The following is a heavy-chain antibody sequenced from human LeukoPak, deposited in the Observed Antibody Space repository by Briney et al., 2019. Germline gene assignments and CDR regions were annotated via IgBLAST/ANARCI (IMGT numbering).Heavy chain of an antibody. J-gene: IGHJ4*02. V-gene: IGHV3-30*03. CDR2: ISYDGNKK. D-gene: IGHD6-13*01. CDR1: GFTFSSYG. CDR3: TRRYSTYFDY. Sequence: GGSLRLSCAASGFTFSSYGMQWVRQAPGKGLEWVALISYDGNKKYSADAVKGRFTISRDNSKNTLYLEMNSLRAEDTAVYYCTRRYSTYFDYWGQGILVTVSS.